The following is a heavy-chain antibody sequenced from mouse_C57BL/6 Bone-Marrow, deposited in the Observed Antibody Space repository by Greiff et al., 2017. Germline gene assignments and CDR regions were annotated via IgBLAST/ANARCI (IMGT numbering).Heavy chain of an antibody. V-gene: IGHV3-6*01. CDR3: ASGISTLVNP. CDR1: GYSITSGYY. D-gene: IGHD2-2*01. CDR2: IRYDGSN. Sequence: EVKLQESGPGLVKPSQSLSLTCSVTGYSITSGYYWNWIRQFPGNKLEWMGYIRYDGSNYYNPSLKNRISITRDTSKNQFFLMLNSVTAEDTATYCCASGISTLVNPWGQGTLGTVSA. J-gene: IGHJ3*02.